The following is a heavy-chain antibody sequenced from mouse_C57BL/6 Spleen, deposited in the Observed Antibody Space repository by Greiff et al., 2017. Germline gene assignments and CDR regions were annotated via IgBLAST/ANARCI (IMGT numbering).Heavy chain of an antibody. D-gene: IGHD2-2*01. V-gene: IGHV5-4*03. CDR1: GFTFSSYA. Sequence: EVKLMESGGGLVKPGGSLKLSCAASGFTFSSYAMSWVRQTPEKRLEWVATISDGGSYTYYPDNVKGRFTISRDNAKNNLYLQMSHLKSEDTAMYYCAVYYCYDGYAMDYWGQGTSVTVSS. J-gene: IGHJ4*01. CDR3: AVYYCYDGYAMDY. CDR2: ISDGGSYT.